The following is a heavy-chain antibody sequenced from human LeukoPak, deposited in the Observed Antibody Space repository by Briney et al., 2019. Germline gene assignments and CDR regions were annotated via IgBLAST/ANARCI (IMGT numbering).Heavy chain of an antibody. J-gene: IGHJ5*02. CDR2: ISAYNGNT. V-gene: IGHV1-18*01. CDR1: GYTFTSYG. Sequence: GASVKVSCKASGYTFTSYGISWVRQAPGQGLEWMGWISAYNGNTNYAQKLQGRVTMTTDTSTSTAYMELRSLRSDDTAVYYCARLYFDWLLYGNNWFDPWGQGTLVTVSS. D-gene: IGHD3-9*01. CDR3: ARLYFDWLLYGNNWFDP.